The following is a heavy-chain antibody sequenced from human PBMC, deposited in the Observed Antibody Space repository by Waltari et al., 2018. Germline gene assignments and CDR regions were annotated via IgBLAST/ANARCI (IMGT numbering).Heavy chain of an antibody. CDR3: ARVEGGVKGTPFDY. V-gene: IGHV1-69*04. Sequence: QVQLVQSGAEVKKPGSSVKVSCKASGGTFSSYAISWVRQAPGQGLEWMGGISPILGIANYAQKFQGRVTITADEATSTAYMELSSLRSEDTAVYYCARVEGGVKGTPFDYWGQGTLVTVSS. CDR1: GGTFSSYA. J-gene: IGHJ4*02. D-gene: IGHD3-10*01. CDR2: ISPILGIA.